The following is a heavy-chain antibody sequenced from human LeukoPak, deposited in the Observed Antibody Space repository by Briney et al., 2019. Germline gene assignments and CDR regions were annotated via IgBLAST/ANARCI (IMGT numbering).Heavy chain of an antibody. D-gene: IGHD1-14*01. J-gene: IGHJ4*02. CDR3: AKPARTDYADY. CDR2: ISSSSSTI. Sequence: GGSLRLSCAASGFTFSSYSMNWVRQAPGKGLEWISYISSSSSTIYYADSVKGRFTISRDNSKNTLYLQMNSLRAEDTAVYYCAKPARTDYADYWGQGTLATVSS. CDR1: GFTFSSYS. V-gene: IGHV3-48*01.